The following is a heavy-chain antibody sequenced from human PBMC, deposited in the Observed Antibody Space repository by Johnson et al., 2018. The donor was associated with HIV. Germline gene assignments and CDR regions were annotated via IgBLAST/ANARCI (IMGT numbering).Heavy chain of an antibody. J-gene: IGHJ3*02. D-gene: IGHD6-19*01. V-gene: IGHV3-11*04. CDR2: IIRSCITI. CDR1: GFTFSDYY. CDR3: ARIPGSGWEHDAFDI. Sequence: QVQLVESGGGLVKPGESLRLSCVASGFTFSDYYMTWIRQAPRKGLVWVTYIIRSCITISYADSVMGRLTIPRDNARNSLCLQMNSLRAEYTAVYYCARIPGSGWEHDAFDIWGQGTLVTVSS.